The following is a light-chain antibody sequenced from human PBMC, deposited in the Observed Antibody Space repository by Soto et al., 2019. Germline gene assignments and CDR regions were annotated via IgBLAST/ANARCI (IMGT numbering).Light chain of an antibody. CDR3: QQYNNWPRT. CDR2: GAS. J-gene: IGKJ1*01. V-gene: IGKV3-15*01. Sequence: EIVMTQSPATLSVSPGERATFSCRASQSLSTNLAWYQQKPGQAPRLLIYGASTRATGIPTRFSGSGSGTDFTLTISSLQSEDFAIYFCQQYNNWPRTFGQGTKVEIK. CDR1: QSLSTN.